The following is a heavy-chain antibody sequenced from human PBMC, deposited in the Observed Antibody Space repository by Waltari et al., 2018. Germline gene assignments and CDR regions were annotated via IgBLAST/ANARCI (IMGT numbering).Heavy chain of an antibody. V-gene: IGHV4-39*01. D-gene: IGHD5-18*01. CDR2: TYYSVTT. CDR1: GGSISSSSYY. Sequence: QLQLQESGPGLVKPSETLSLTCTVSGGSISSSSYYWGWIRQPPGKGLEWIGSTYYSVTTYYSPSLKSRVTISVDTAKNQFSLKLSSVTAADTAVYYCARPRGDTAMEFDPWGQGTLVTVSS. J-gene: IGHJ5*02. CDR3: ARPRGDTAMEFDP.